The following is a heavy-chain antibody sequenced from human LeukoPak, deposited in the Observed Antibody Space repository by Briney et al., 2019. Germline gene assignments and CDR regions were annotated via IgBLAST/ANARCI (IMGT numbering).Heavy chain of an antibody. D-gene: IGHD3-16*01. J-gene: IGHJ6*02. V-gene: IGHV3-7*01. Sequence: GGSLRLSCAASGFTFSDSWTSWVRQAPGKGLEWVANMNQDGSEKDYVDSVKGRFTISRDNARNSLYLQMGSLRAEDTAVYYCATYTHWVAGDVWGQGTTVTVSS. CDR2: MNQDGSEK. CDR3: ATYTHWVAGDV. CDR1: GFTFSDSW.